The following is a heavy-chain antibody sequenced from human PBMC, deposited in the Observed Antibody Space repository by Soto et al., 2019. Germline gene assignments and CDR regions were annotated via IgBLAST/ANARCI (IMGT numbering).Heavy chain of an antibody. V-gene: IGHV3-33*01. D-gene: IGHD4-4*01. CDR1: GFAFSSYG. CDR3: AREVYSNYARGPYYYYGMDV. Sequence: GGSLRLSCAASGFAFSSYGMHWVRQAPGKGLEWVAVIWYDGSNKYYADSVKGRFTISRDNSKNTLYLQMNSLRAEDTAVYYCAREVYSNYARGPYYYYGMDVWGQGTTVTVSS. J-gene: IGHJ6*02. CDR2: IWYDGSNK.